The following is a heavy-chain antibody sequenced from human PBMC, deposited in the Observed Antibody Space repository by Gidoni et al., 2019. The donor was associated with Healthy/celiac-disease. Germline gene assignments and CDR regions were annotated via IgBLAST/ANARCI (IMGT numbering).Heavy chain of an antibody. Sequence: QVQLQQWGAGLLKPSETLSLTCAVYGGSFSGYYWSWIRQPPGKGLEWIGEINHSGSTNYNPSLKSRVTISVDTSKNQFSLKLSSVTAADTAVYYCARRRGYCSSTSCYNRWFDPWGQGTLVTVSS. CDR3: ARRRGYCSSTSCYNRWFDP. CDR1: GGSFSGYY. V-gene: IGHV4-34*01. CDR2: INHSGST. J-gene: IGHJ5*02. D-gene: IGHD2-2*02.